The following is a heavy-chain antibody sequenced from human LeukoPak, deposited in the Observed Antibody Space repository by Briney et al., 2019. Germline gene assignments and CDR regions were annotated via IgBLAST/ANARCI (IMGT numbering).Heavy chain of an antibody. CDR3: ARLWFGELSANWFDP. V-gene: IGHV4-34*01. J-gene: IGHJ5*02. D-gene: IGHD3-10*01. CDR2: INHSGST. Sequence: PSETLSLTCAVYGGSFSGYYWSWIRQPPGKGLEWIGEINHSGSTNYNPSLKSRVTISVDTSKNQFSLKLSSVTAADTAVYYCARLWFGELSANWFDPWGQGTLVTVSS. CDR1: GGSFSGYY.